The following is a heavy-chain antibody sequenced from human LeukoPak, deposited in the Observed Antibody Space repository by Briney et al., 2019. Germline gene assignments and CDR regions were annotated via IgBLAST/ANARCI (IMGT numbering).Heavy chain of an antibody. D-gene: IGHD3-22*01. CDR2: INHSGST. J-gene: IGHJ1*01. CDR1: GGSFSGYY. CDR3: ARGPRYYYDSSGYYSNFQH. Sequence: SETLSLTCAVYGGSFSGYYWSWIRQPPGKGLEWIGEINHSGSTNYNPPLKSRVTISVDTSKNQFSLKLSSVTAADTAVYYCARGPRYYYDSSGYYSNFQHWGQGTLVTVSS. V-gene: IGHV4-34*01.